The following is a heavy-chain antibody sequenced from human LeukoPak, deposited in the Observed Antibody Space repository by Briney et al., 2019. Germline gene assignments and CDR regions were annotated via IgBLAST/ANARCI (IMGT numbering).Heavy chain of an antibody. D-gene: IGHD2-15*01. CDR2: ISGGDGST. Sequence: GGSLRLSCTASRFTFGDYAMSWVRQAPGKRLEWVSTISGGDGSTYYAVSVKGRFTISRDNSKNTVYLQMNSLRAEDTAVYYCAKSGLNRFDYWGQGTLVTVSS. V-gene: IGHV3-23*01. CDR1: RFTFGDYA. J-gene: IGHJ4*02. CDR3: AKSGLNRFDY.